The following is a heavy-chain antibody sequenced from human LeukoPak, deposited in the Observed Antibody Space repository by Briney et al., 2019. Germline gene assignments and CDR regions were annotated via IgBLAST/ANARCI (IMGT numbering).Heavy chain of an antibody. V-gene: IGHV4-59*01. CDR1: GGSISGYF. CDR2: IHASGST. Sequence: SETLSLTCTVSGGSISGYFWSWIRQPPGKGLEWIGYIHASGSTNQSPSLKSQVTISVDTSKNQFSPKLTSVTAADTAVYYCARGRPVTGSFYFDYWGQGTLVTVSS. D-gene: IGHD1-26*01. CDR3: ARGRPVTGSFYFDY. J-gene: IGHJ4*02.